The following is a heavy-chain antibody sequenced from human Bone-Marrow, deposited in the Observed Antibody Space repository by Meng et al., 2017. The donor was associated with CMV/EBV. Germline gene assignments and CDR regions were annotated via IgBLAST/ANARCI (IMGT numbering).Heavy chain of an antibody. V-gene: IGHV3-21*01. CDR2: ISSSSSYI. Sequence: ETLSLTCAVYGGSFSGYYWSWIRQPPGKGLEWVSSISSSSSYIYYADSVKGRFTISRDNAKNSLYLQMNSLRAEDTAVYYCARVAPLGSGGDSFDYWGQGTLVTVSS. J-gene: IGHJ4*02. CDR3: ARVAPLGSGGDSFDY. D-gene: IGHD2-15*01. CDR1: GGSFSGYY.